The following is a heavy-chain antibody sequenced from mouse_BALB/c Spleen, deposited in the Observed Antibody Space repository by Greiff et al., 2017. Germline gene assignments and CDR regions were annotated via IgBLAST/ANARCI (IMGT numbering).Heavy chain of an antibody. D-gene: IGHD2-12*01. Sequence: EVQLQQSGAELVRPGALVKLSCKASGFNIKDYYMHWVKQRPEQGLAWIGWIDPENGNTIYDPKFQGKASITADTSSNTAYLQLSSLTSEDTAVYYCARGLRDYIPFMDYWGQGTSVTVSS. CDR3: ARGLRDYIPFMDY. CDR1: GFNIKDYY. CDR2: IDPENGNT. V-gene: IGHV14-1*02. J-gene: IGHJ4*01.